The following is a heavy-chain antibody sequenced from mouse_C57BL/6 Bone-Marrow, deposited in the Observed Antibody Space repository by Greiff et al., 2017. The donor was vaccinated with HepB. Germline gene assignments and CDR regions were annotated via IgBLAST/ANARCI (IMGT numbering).Heavy chain of an antibody. CDR3: ARWRGNYDFFYAMDY. J-gene: IGHJ4*01. CDR1: GYTFTNYW. D-gene: IGHD2-1*01. CDR2: IYPGGGYT. Sequence: VHLVESGAELVRPGTSVKMSCKASGYTFTNYWIGWAKQRPGHGLEWIGDIYPGGGYTNYNEKFKGKATLTADKSSSSAYMQFSSLTSEDSAIYYCARWRGNYDFFYAMDYWGQGTSVTVSS. V-gene: IGHV1-63*01.